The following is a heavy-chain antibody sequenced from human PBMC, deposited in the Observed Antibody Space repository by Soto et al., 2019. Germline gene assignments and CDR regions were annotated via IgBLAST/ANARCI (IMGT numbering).Heavy chain of an antibody. CDR2: IIPIFGTP. V-gene: IGHV1-69*12. CDR1: GGIFSSYA. D-gene: IGHD3-22*01. CDR3: ARGGTTYYYDSSAQRDAFDI. Sequence: QVQLVQSGAEVKKPGSSVTVSCKASGGIFSSYAVSWVRQAPGQGLEWMGGIIPIFGTPNHAQKFQGRVTITADESTSAAYMELSSLRSEDTAVYYCARGGTTYYYDSSAQRDAFDIWGQGTMVTVSS. J-gene: IGHJ3*02.